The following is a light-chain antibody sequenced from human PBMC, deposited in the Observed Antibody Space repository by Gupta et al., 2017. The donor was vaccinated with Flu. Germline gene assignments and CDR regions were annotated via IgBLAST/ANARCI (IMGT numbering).Light chain of an antibody. Sequence: EIVMTQSPATLSVSPGERATLSCRASQSVSSNLAWYQQKPGQAPRLLIYGASTRATGLPARFSGSGSGTEFTLTISSLQSEDFAVYYCQQYKNCLCTFGRGTKMEIK. V-gene: IGKV3-15*01. CDR3: QQYKNCLCT. CDR2: GAS. CDR1: QSVSSN. J-gene: IGKJ4*01.